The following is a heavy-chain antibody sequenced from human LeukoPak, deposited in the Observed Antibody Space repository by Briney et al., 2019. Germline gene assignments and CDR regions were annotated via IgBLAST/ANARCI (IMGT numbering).Heavy chain of an antibody. Sequence: ASVKVSCKASGYTFTSYYMHWVRQAPGQGLEWMGIINPSGGSTSYAQKFQGRVTMTRDTSTSTVYMELSSLRSEDTAVYYCARGWGQIAVAGTGTPLDYWGQGTLVTVSS. V-gene: IGHV1-46*01. CDR2: INPSGGST. CDR3: ARGWGQIAVAGTGTPLDY. CDR1: GYTFTSYY. D-gene: IGHD6-19*01. J-gene: IGHJ4*02.